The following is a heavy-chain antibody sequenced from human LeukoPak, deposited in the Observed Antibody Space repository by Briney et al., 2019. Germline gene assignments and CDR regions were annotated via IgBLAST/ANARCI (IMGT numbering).Heavy chain of an antibody. CDR2: IKRDGSQK. Sequence: GGSLRLSCAAPGFSFSSNWMGWVRQAPGKGLEWVAHIKRDGSQKYYLDSVKGRFTTSRDNAKNSLYLQMNSLRVEDTAVYYCARLGLEVGGPNWFDPWGQGTLVTVSS. J-gene: IGHJ5*02. V-gene: IGHV3-7*01. CDR3: ARLGLEVGGPNWFDP. CDR1: GFSFSSNW. D-gene: IGHD1-1*01.